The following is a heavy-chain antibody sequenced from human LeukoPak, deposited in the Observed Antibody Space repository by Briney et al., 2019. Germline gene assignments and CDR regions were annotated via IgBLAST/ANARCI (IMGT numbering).Heavy chain of an antibody. CDR3: ARGIAARPGY. D-gene: IGHD6-6*01. J-gene: IGHJ4*02. Sequence: ASVKVSCKASGYTFTSYGISLVRQAPGQGLEWMGWISGYNGNTNFAQKLQGRVTMTRDTSISTAYMELSRLRSDDTAVYYCARGIAARPGYWGQGTLVTVSS. CDR2: ISGYNGNT. CDR1: GYTFTSYG. V-gene: IGHV1-18*01.